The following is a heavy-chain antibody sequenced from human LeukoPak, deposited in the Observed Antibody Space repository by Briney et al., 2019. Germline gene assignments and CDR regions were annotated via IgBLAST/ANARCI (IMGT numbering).Heavy chain of an antibody. J-gene: IGHJ6*03. CDR2: ISSSSSYI. V-gene: IGHV3-21*01. CDR1: GFTVSSKY. CDR3: ARDLGGSWYYYYYYMDV. Sequence: GGSLRLSCAASGFTVSSKYMTWVRQAPGKGLEWVSSISSSSSYIYYADSVKGRFTISRDNAKNSLYLQMNSLRAEDTAVYYCARDLGGSWYYYYYYMDVWGKGTTVTVSS. D-gene: IGHD2-15*01.